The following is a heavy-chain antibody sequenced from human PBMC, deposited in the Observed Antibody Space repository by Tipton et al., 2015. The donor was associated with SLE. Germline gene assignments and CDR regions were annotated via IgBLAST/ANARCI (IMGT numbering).Heavy chain of an antibody. J-gene: IGHJ3*02. CDR1: GGSISSSSYY. Sequence: TLSLTCTVSGGSISSSSYYWSWIRQPAGKGLEWIGRIFASGSTNYNPSPESRVTISLDTSKNQFSLKLTSVTAADTAVYYCVRGFDTSGTFFTFDIWGQGTMVIVSS. CDR3: VRGFDTSGTFFTFDI. V-gene: IGHV4-61*02. CDR2: IFASGST. D-gene: IGHD1-7*01.